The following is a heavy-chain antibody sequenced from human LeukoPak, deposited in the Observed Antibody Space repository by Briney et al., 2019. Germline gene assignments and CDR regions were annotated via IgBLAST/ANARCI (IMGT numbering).Heavy chain of an antibody. Sequence: PGGSLRLSCAASGFTFSSYAMHWVRQAPGQGLEWVAAMSYDGNDKYYADSVKGRFTISRDNSKNTLYLQMNSLRTEDTAVYYCARGQLYATSWYFDYWGQGTLVIVSS. CDR2: MSYDGNDK. D-gene: IGHD2-2*01. CDR3: ARGQLYATSWYFDY. J-gene: IGHJ4*02. V-gene: IGHV3-30-3*01. CDR1: GFTFSSYA.